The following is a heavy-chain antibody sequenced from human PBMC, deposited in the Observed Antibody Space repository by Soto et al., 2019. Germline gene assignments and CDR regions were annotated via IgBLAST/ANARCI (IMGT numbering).Heavy chain of an antibody. J-gene: IGHJ4*02. CDR2: IYYSGST. CDR1: GGSIISYY. V-gene: IGHV4-59*01. Sequence: SETLSLTCTVSGGSIISYYCSWIRQPPGKGLEWIGYIYYSGSTNYNPSLKSRVTISVDTSKNQFSLKLSSVTAADTAVYYCARGATTFDYWGQGTLVTVS. CDR3: ARGATTFDY.